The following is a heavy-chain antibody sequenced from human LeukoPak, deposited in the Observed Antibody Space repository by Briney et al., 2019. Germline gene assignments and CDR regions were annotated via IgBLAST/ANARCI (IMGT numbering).Heavy chain of an antibody. J-gene: IGHJ4*02. CDR1: GYTFTGYY. CDR3: ARGAFIAVAGTAPIDY. D-gene: IGHD6-19*01. CDR2: INPNSGGT. Sequence: LRASVKVSCKASGYTFTGYYMHWVRQAPGQGLEWMGWINPNSGGTNYAQKFQGRVTMTRDTSISTAYMELSRLRSDDTAVYYCARGAFIAVAGTAPIDYWDQGTLVTVSS. V-gene: IGHV1-2*02.